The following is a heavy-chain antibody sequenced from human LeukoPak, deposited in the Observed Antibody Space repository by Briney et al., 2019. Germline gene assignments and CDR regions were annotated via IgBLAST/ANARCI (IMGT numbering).Heavy chain of an antibody. V-gene: IGHV4-34*01. Sequence: TSETLSLTCAVYGGSFSGYYWSWIRQPPGKGLEWIGEINHSGSTNYNPSLKSRVTISVDTSKNQFSLKLSSVTAADTAVYYCARGPRGSGYYRSLDYWGQGTLVTVSS. CDR2: INHSGST. CDR1: GGSFSGYY. J-gene: IGHJ4*02. D-gene: IGHD3-3*01. CDR3: ARGPRGSGYYRSLDY.